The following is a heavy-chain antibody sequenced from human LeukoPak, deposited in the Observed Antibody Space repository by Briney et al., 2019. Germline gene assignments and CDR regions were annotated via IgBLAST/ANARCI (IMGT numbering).Heavy chain of an antibody. Sequence: SETLSLTCTVSGGSISSYYWSWIRQPPGKGLEWIGYIYYSGSTNYNPSLKSRVTISVGTSKNQFSLKLSSVTAADTAVYYCARGSYYNVFENWFDPWGQGTLVTVSS. V-gene: IGHV4-59*01. D-gene: IGHD3-10*01. CDR3: ARGSYYNVFENWFDP. CDR2: IYYSGST. CDR1: GGSISSYY. J-gene: IGHJ5*02.